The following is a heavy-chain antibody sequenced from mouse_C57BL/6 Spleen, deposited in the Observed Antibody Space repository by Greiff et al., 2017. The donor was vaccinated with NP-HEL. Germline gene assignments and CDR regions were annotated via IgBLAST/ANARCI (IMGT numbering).Heavy chain of an antibody. CDR2: IYPGDGDT. V-gene: IGHV1-82*01. CDR3: ARCDYYGSSPYAMDY. J-gene: IGHJ4*01. D-gene: IGHD1-1*01. CDR1: GYAFSSSW. Sequence: QVQLQQSGPELVKPGASVKISCKASGYAFSSSWMNWVKQRPGKGLEWIGRIYPGDGDTNYNGKFKGKATLTADKSSSTAYMQLSSLTSEDSAVYFCARCDYYGSSPYAMDYWGQGTSVTVSS.